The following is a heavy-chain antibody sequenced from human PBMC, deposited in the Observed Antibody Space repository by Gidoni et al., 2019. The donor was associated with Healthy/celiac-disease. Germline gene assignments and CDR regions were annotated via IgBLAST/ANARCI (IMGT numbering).Heavy chain of an antibody. CDR2: IYYSGST. D-gene: IGHD3-16*01. Sequence: QVQLQESGPGLVKPSQTLSLTCTVSGGSIRSGGYYWSWIRQHPGKGLEWIGYIYYSGSTYYNPSLKSRVTISVDTSKNQFSLKLSSVTAADTAVYYCARQGDYDPYYYGMDVWGQGTTVTVSS. J-gene: IGHJ6*02. CDR3: ARQGDYDPYYYGMDV. V-gene: IGHV4-31*03. CDR1: GGSIRSGGYY.